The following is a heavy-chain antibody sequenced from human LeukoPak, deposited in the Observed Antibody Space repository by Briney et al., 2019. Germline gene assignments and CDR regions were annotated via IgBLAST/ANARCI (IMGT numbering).Heavy chain of an antibody. CDR1: GGSISSSSYY. CDR2: IYYSGST. D-gene: IGHD6-19*01. V-gene: IGHV4-39*07. CDR3: ARDGAVAGNWFDP. Sequence: SETLSLTCTVSGGSISSSSYYWGWIRQPPGKGLEWIGGIYYSGSTYYNPSLKSRVTISVDTSKNQFSLKLSSVTAADTAVYYCARDGAVAGNWFDPWGQGTLVTVSS. J-gene: IGHJ5*02.